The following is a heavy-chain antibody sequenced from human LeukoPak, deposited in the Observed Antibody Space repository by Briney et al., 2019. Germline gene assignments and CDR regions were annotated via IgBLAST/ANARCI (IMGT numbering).Heavy chain of an antibody. CDR1: GYTFTSYG. V-gene: IGHV1-18*01. CDR3: ARTRDGYNEYYYYYYYMDV. J-gene: IGHJ6*03. D-gene: IGHD5-24*01. CDR2: ISAYNGNT. Sequence: ASVKVSCKASGYTFTSYGISCVRQAPGQGLEWMGWISAYNGNTNYAQKLQGRVTMTTDTSTSTAYMELRSLRSDDTAVYYCARTRDGYNEYYYYYYYMDVWGKGTTVTVSS.